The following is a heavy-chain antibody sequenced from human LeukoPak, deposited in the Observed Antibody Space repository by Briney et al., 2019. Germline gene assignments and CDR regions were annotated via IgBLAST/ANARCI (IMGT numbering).Heavy chain of an antibody. V-gene: IGHV4-59*01. CDR3: ARGRDLITMVRGVIMGSVDY. D-gene: IGHD3-10*01. J-gene: IGHJ4*02. CDR2: IYYSGST. CDR1: GGSISSYY. Sequence: SETLSLTCTVSGGSISSYYWSWIRQPPGKGLEWLGYIYYSGSTNYNPSLKSRVTISVDTSKNQFSLKLSSVTAADTAVYYCARGRDLITMVRGVIMGSVDYWGQGTLVTVSS.